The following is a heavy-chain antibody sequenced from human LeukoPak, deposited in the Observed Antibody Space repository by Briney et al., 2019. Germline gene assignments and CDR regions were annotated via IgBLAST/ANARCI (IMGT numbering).Heavy chain of an antibody. J-gene: IGHJ3*02. CDR3: ARVITMIVVVSALDAFDI. Sequence: PSETLSLTCTVSGGSISSSSYYWGWIRQPPGKGLEWIGSIYYSGSTYYNPSLKSRVTISVDTSKNQFSLKLSSVTAADTAVYHCARVITMIVVVSALDAFDIWGQGTMVTVSS. V-gene: IGHV4-39*07. CDR1: GGSISSSSYY. D-gene: IGHD3-22*01. CDR2: IYYSGST.